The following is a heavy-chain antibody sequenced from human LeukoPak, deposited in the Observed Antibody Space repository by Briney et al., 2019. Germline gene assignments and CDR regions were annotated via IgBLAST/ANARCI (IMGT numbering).Heavy chain of an antibody. CDR1: GFTLSGVW. CDR3: ARSSYSSSSSV. D-gene: IGHD6-6*01. V-gene: IGHV3-7*03. Sequence: GGSLRLSCAVSGFTLSGVWMSWYRQAQGKGLEWVASINSDGSEGYYADVVKSRFTISRDNAKNSLYLQINSLRAEDTAVYYCARSSYSSSSSVWGQGTMVTVSS. J-gene: IGHJ3*01. CDR2: INSDGSEG.